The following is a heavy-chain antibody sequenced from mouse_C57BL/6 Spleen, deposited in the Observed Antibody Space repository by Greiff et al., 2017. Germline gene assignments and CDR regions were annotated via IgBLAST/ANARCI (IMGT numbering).Heavy chain of an antibody. CDR2: IYPGSGST. CDR1: GYTFTSYW. D-gene: IGHD2-10*01. J-gene: IGHJ4*01. Sequence: VQLQQPGAELVKPGASVKMSCKASGYTFTSYWITWVKQRPGQGLEWIGDIYPGSGSTNYNEKFKSKATLTVDTSSSTASMQLSSLTSEDSAVYYCARTAYYGKVHYAMDYWGQGTSVTVSS. CDR3: ARTAYYGKVHYAMDY. V-gene: IGHV1-55*01.